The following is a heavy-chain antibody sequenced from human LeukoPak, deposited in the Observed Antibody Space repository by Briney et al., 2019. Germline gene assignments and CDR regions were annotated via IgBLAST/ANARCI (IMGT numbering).Heavy chain of an antibody. Sequence: PGGSLRLSCAASGFTFNNYNMNWVRQAPGKGLEWVSYISSSSYYIYYAESVKGRFTISRDNAKNSLYLQMNSLRAEDTAVYYCARDALPTYSYARDWGQGTLVTVSS. CDR2: ISSSSYYI. J-gene: IGHJ4*02. D-gene: IGHD5-18*01. V-gene: IGHV3-21*01. CDR3: ARDALPTYSYARD. CDR1: GFTFNNYN.